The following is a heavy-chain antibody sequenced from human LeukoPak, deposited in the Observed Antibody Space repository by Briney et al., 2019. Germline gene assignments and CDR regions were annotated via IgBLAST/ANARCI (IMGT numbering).Heavy chain of an antibody. CDR1: GFTFSSYG. V-gene: IGHV3-30*02. CDR3: AKGGSSSWYPNFDY. CDR2: IRYDGSNK. D-gene: IGHD6-13*01. J-gene: IGHJ4*02. Sequence: GGSLRLSCAASGFTFSSYGMHWVCQAPGKGLEWVAFIRYDGSNKYYADSVKGRFTISRDNSKNTLYLQMNSLRAEDTAVYYCAKGGSSSWYPNFDYWGQGTLVTVSS.